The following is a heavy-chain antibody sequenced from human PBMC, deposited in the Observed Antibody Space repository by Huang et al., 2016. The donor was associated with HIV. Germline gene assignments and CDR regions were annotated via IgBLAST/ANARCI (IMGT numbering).Heavy chain of an antibody. V-gene: IGHV4-39*01. D-gene: IGHD1-26*01. Sequence: QVKLQESGPGLVKSSETLSLTCTVSGASISSPSYYWGWIRQPPGKGLEWIGNTYPTGTTYYSPALKSRLSMSVDTSENQVSRRLRSVTAADMAVYCCARHWEGSFYYYYYIDVWGPGTTVTVSS. CDR3: ARHWEGSFYYYYYIDV. CDR1: GASISSPSYY. CDR2: TYPTGTT. J-gene: IGHJ6*03.